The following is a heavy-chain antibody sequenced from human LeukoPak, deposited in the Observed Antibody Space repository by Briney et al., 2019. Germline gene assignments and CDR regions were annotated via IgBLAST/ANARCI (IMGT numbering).Heavy chain of an antibody. CDR3: ARDIGRVFRREDAFDI. D-gene: IGHD2-21*01. Sequence: GGSLRLSCAASGFTFSSYEMNWVRQAPGKGLEWVSSISSSSSYIYYADSVKGRFTISRDNAKNSLYLQMNGLRAEDTAVYYCARDIGRVFRREDAFDIWGQGTMVTVSS. J-gene: IGHJ3*02. CDR2: ISSSSSYI. CDR1: GFTFSSYE. V-gene: IGHV3-21*01.